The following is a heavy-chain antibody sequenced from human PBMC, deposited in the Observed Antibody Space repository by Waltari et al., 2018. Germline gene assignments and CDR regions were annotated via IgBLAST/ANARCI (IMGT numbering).Heavy chain of an antibody. CDR1: GGTFSSYA. J-gene: IGHJ4*02. CDR3: ARGGYCTNGVCRPIDY. V-gene: IGHV1-69*09. Sequence: QVQLVQSGAEVKKPGSSVKVSCKASGGTFSSYAISWVRQAPGQGLEWMGRIIPIPGIANYAQKFQGRVTITADKSTSTAYMGLSSLRSEDTAVYYCARGGYCTNGVCRPIDYWGQGTLVTVSS. CDR2: IIPIPGIA. D-gene: IGHD2-8*01.